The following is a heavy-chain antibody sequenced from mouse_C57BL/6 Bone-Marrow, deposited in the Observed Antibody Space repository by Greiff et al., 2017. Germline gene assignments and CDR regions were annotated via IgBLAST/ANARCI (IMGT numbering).Heavy chain of an antibody. J-gene: IGHJ2*01. D-gene: IGHD2-4*01. Sequence: LVESGAELARPGASVKLSCKASGYTFTSYGISWVKQRTGQGLEWIGEIYPRSGNTYYNEKFKGKATLTADKSSSTAYMELRSLTSEDSAVYFCARDYDYLFDYWGQGTTLTVSS. V-gene: IGHV1-81*01. CDR2: IYPRSGNT. CDR3: ARDYDYLFDY. CDR1: GYTFTSYG.